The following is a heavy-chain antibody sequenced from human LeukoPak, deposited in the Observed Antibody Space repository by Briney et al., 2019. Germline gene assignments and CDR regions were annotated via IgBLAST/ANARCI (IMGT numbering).Heavy chain of an antibody. Sequence: GASAKASCKASGGTFSSYAISWVRQAPAQGLEWIGGIIPIFGTANYAQKFQGRVTITADKSTSTAYMQLSSLRSEDTAVYYCAGGRHVQLWFGDYWGQGTLVTVSS. CDR1: GGTFSSYA. CDR3: AGGRHVQLWFGDY. CDR2: IIPIFGTA. J-gene: IGHJ4*02. V-gene: IGHV1-69*06. D-gene: IGHD5-18*01.